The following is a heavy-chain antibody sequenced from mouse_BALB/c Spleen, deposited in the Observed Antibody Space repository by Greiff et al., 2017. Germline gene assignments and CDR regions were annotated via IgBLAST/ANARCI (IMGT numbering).Heavy chain of an antibody. CDR3: TRSYDYEDYFDY. J-gene: IGHJ2*01. CDR2: INPSNGGT. Sequence: QVHVKQSGAELVKPGASVKLSCKASGYTFTSYYMYWVKQRPGQGLEWIGEINPSNGGTNFNEKFKSKATLTVDKSSSTAYMQLSSLTSEDSAVYYCTRSYDYEDYFDYWGQGTTLTVSS. CDR1: GYTFTSYY. D-gene: IGHD2-4*01. V-gene: IGHV1S81*02.